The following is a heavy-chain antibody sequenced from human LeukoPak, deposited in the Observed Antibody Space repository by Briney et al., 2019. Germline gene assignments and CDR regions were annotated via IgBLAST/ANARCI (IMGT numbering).Heavy chain of an antibody. CDR1: GYTFTDYY. J-gene: IGHJ2*01. Sequence: ASVKISCKVSGYTFTDYYMHWVQQAPGKGVEWVRLVDPEDGETIYAEKFQGRVTITADTPTDTAYMELSSLRSEDTAVYYCATDFHSGSYGNWYFDLWGRGTLVTVSS. V-gene: IGHV1-69-2*01. CDR3: ATDFHSGSYGNWYFDL. CDR2: VDPEDGET. D-gene: IGHD1-26*01.